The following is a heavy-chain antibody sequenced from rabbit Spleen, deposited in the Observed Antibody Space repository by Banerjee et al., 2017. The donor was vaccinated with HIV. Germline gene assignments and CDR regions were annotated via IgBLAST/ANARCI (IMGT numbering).Heavy chain of an antibody. J-gene: IGHJ6*01. Sequence: QEQLEESGGGLVKPEGSLTLTSKASGFDLTSYYYMCWVRQAPGKGLEWIACIYAGSSSGFTYSATWAKGRFTCSKTSTSTVTLQMTSLTVADTATYFCARDTGSSFSSYGMDLWGQGTLVTVS. CDR1: GFDLTSYYY. CDR3: ARDTGSSFSSYGMDL. V-gene: IGHV1S45*01. CDR2: IYAGSSSGFT. D-gene: IGHD8-1*01.